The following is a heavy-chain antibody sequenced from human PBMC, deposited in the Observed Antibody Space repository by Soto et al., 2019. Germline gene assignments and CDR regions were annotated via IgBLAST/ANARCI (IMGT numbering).Heavy chain of an antibody. V-gene: IGHV4-61*01. D-gene: IGHD6-13*01. CDR3: ARGIRGLPSSSWHAPSFDY. J-gene: IGHJ4*02. CDR1: GGSVSSGSYY. Sequence: SETLSLTCTVSGGSVSSGSYYWSWIRQPPGKGLEWIGYFHYTGISNYNSSLKSRVTISVDTSKNQFSLKLSSVTAADTAVYYCARGIRGLPSSSWHAPSFDYWGQGTLVTVSS. CDR2: FHYTGIS.